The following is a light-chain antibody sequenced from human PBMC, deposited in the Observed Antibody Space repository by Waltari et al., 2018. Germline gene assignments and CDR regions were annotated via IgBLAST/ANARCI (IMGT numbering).Light chain of an antibody. J-gene: IGLJ3*02. CDR1: SSNIGRNY. CDR2: RNN. CDR3: AAWDDSLSGLWV. V-gene: IGLV1-47*01. Sequence: QSVLTQPPSASGTPGQRVTISCSGSSSNIGRNYVYWYQQLPGTAPKLLPYRNNQRPSGVPDRFSGSKSGTSASLAISGLRSEDEADYYCAAWDDSLSGLWVFGGGTKLTVL.